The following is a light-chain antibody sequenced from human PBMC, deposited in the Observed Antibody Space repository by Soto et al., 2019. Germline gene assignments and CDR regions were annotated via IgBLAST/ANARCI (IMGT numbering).Light chain of an antibody. CDR3: SSYAGSNNFGV. CDR1: SSDVGGYNY. CDR2: EVS. Sequence: QSALTQPPSAAGSPEQSVTISCTGTSSDVGGYNYVSWYQQHPGKAPKLMIYEVSKRPSGVPDLFSGSKSGNTASLTVSGLQAEDEADYYCSSYAGSNNFGVFGTGTKLTVL. J-gene: IGLJ1*01. V-gene: IGLV2-8*01.